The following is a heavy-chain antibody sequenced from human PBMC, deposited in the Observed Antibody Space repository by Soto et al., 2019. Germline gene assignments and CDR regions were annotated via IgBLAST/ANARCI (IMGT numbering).Heavy chain of an antibody. CDR3: ARDSYSSSWYSSWFDP. CDR2: IWYDGSNK. V-gene: IGHV3-33*01. J-gene: IGHJ5*02. D-gene: IGHD6-13*01. Sequence: GGSLRLSCAASGFTFSSYGMHWVRQAPGKGLEWVAVIWYDGSNKYYADSVKGRFTISRDNSKNTLYLQMNSLGAEDTAVYYCARDSYSSSWYSSWFDPWGQGTLVTVSS. CDR1: GFTFSSYG.